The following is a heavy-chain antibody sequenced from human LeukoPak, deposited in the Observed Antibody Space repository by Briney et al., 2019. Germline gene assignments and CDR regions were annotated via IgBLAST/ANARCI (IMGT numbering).Heavy chain of an antibody. Sequence: PGGSLRLSCAASGFTFSDYYMSWIRQAPGKGLERVSYISSSGSTIYYADSVKGRFTISRDNAKNSLYLQMNSLRAEDTAVYYCAREGYSSSSPYYYYGMDVWGQGTTVTVSS. CDR1: GFTFSDYY. CDR2: ISSSGSTI. J-gene: IGHJ6*02. V-gene: IGHV3-11*01. D-gene: IGHD6-6*01. CDR3: AREGYSSSSPYYYYGMDV.